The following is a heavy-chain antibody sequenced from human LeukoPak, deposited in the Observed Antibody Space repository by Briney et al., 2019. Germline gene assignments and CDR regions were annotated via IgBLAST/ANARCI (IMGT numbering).Heavy chain of an antibody. J-gene: IGHJ5*02. CDR3: ARGGYRSSWYGEWFDP. D-gene: IGHD6-13*01. CDR1: GYTFTSYD. CDR2: MNPNSGNT. Sequence: GASVKVSCKASGYTFTSYDINWVRQATGQGLEWMGWMNPNSGNTGYAQKFQGRVTMTRNTSISTAYMELSSLRSEDTAVYYCARGGYRSSWYGEWFDPWGQGTLVTVSS. V-gene: IGHV1-8*01.